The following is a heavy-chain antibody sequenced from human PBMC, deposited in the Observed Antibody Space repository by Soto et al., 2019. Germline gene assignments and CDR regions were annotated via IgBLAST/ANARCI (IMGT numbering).Heavy chain of an antibody. CDR1: GFTFSSYS. J-gene: IGHJ4*02. CDR3: ARAGQLGQQPHQLPDY. D-gene: IGHD6-13*01. CDR2: ISSSSSYI. V-gene: IGHV3-21*01. Sequence: EVQLVESGGGLVKPGGSLRLSCAASGFTFSSYSMNWVRQAPGKGLEWVSSISSSSSYIYYADSVKGRFTISRDNAKNSLYLQMNSLRAEDTAVYYCARAGQLGQQPHQLPDYWGQGTLVTVSS.